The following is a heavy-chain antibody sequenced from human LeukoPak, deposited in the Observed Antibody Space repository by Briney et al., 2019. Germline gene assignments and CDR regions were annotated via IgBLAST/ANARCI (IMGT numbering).Heavy chain of an antibody. CDR2: ISGSGGST. D-gene: IGHD3-10*01. CDR1: GFTFSSYA. V-gene: IGHV3-23*01. CDR3: AKDTQYGSGSYYLDY. Sequence: QPGGSLRLSCAASGFTFSSYAMSWARHAPGKGLEWVLAISGSGGSTYYADSVKGRLTISRDNCKNTLYMQMNSLRAEDTAVYYCAKDTQYGSGSYYLDYWGQGTLVTVSS. J-gene: IGHJ4*02.